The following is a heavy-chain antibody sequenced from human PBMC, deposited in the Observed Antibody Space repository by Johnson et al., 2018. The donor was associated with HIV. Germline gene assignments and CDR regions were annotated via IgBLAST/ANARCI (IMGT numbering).Heavy chain of an antibody. CDR1: GFTFTTYT. D-gene: IGHD5-18*01. Sequence: VQLVESGGGVVQPGRSLRLSCAASGFTFTTYTMHWVRQAPGKGLEWVSYISSSGSTIYYADSVKGRFTIPRDTAKNSLYLQMNSVRDEETAVYYCAKDIVQLWLSDAFDIGGQGTMVTVSS. V-gene: IGHV3-48*02. CDR3: AKDIVQLWLSDAFDI. J-gene: IGHJ3*02. CDR2: ISSSGSTI.